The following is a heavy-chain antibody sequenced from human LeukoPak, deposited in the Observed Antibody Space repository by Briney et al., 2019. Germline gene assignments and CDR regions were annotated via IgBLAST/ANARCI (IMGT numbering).Heavy chain of an antibody. CDR1: GGSISSEF. D-gene: IGHD5-18*01. CDR3: ARHRYTYGWVDY. CDR2: ISYSGST. Sequence: SETLSLTCTVSGGSISSEFWSWIRQPPGKGLEWIWYISYSGSTNYNPSLKSRVTISVDTSKNRFSLRLNSVTAADTAVYYCARHRYTYGWVDYWGQGTLVTVSS. V-gene: IGHV4-59*08. J-gene: IGHJ4*02.